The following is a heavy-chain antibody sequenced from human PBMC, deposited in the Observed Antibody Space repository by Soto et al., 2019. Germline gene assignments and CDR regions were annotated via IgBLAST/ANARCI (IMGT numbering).Heavy chain of an antibody. D-gene: IGHD5-12*01. CDR3: ARDQFYSGYNSDAFDI. CDR1: GFTFSSYS. V-gene: IGHV3-21*01. CDR2: ISSSSSYI. Sequence: GGSLRLSCAASGFTFSSYSMNWVRQAPGKGLEWVSSISSSSSYIYYADSVKGRFTISRDNAKNSLYLQMNSLRAEDTAVYYCARDQFYSGYNSDAFDIWGQGTMVTVSS. J-gene: IGHJ3*02.